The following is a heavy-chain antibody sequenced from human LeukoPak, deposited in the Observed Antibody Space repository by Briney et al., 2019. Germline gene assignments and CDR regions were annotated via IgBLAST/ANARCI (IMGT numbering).Heavy chain of an antibody. CDR2: ISSSSSYI. V-gene: IGHV3-21*01. Sequence: GGSLRLSCAASGFTFSSYSMNWVRQDPGTGLEWVSSISSSSSYIYYADSVKGRFTNSRDNSKNTLYLQMNSLRAEDTAVYYCARGTTGYYDTSGYYGGQFDYWGQGTLVTVSS. CDR1: GFTFSSYS. J-gene: IGHJ4*02. D-gene: IGHD3-22*01. CDR3: ARGTTGYYDTSGYYGGQFDY.